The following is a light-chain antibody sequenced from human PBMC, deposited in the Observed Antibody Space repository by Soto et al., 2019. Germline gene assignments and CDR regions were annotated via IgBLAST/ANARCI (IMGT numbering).Light chain of an antibody. CDR3: QQSYSAPWT. V-gene: IGKV1-39*01. J-gene: IGKJ1*01. CDR2: AAF. CDR1: QSISSL. Sequence: DIQMTQSPSSLSASVGDRVTITCRASQSISSLLNWYQHKPGKAPKLLIYAAFNLQSGVPSRFSGSGSGTDFTLTISSLQPEDFATYYCQQSYSAPWTFGQGTKVEI.